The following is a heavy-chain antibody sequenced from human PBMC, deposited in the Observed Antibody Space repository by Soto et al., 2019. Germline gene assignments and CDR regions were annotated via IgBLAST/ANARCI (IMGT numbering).Heavy chain of an antibody. J-gene: IGHJ4*02. CDR2: ISSGGGNI. CDR1: GFPFSSYE. D-gene: IGHD5-12*01. CDR3: ARDRWLRYSGYDWHFDY. Sequence: EVQLVESGRVLVQPGESLRLSCAASGFPFSSYEMNWVRQAPGKGLEWVAYISSGGGNIYYAESVKGRFTISRDNAKNSVDLQMNSLRAEDTAVYYCARDRWLRYSGYDWHFDYWGQGTLVTVSS. V-gene: IGHV3-48*03.